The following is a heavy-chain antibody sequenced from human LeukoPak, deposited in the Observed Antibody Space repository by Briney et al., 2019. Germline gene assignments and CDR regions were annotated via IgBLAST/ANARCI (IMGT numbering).Heavy chain of an antibody. CDR2: IIPIFGTA. J-gene: IGHJ4*02. V-gene: IGHV1-69*13. CDR1: GGTFSSYA. CDR3: AIGSSGWYFPFDY. Sequence: SVKVSCKASGGTFSSYAINWVRQAPGQGLEWMGGIIPIFGTANYAQKFQGRVTITAVESMSTAYMELSSLRSEDTAVYYCAIGSSGWYFPFDYWGQGTLVTVSS. D-gene: IGHD6-19*01.